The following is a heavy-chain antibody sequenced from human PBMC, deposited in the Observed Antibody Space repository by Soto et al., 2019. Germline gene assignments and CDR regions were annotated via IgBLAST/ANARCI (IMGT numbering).Heavy chain of an antibody. D-gene: IGHD2-2*01. CDR3: ARDEGYCISTSCQRYGFDP. Sequence: SETLSLTCTVSGGSISSGGYYWSWIRQHPGKGLEWIGYIYYSGSTYYNPSLKSRVTISVDASKNQFSLKLSSVTAADTAVYYCARDEGYCISTSCQRYGFDPWGQGTLVTVSS. J-gene: IGHJ5*02. CDR2: IYYSGST. V-gene: IGHV4-31*03. CDR1: GGSISSGGYY.